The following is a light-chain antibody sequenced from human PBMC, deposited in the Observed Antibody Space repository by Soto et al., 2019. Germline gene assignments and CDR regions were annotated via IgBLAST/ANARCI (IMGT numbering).Light chain of an antibody. J-gene: IGKJ1*01. CDR1: QDIRND. CDR2: GAS. CDR3: LQHNSYPPT. V-gene: IGKV1-17*01. Sequence: DIQMTKYPSSLSAFVGDRVTITCRASQDIRNDVGWYQQKPGKAPKCLMYGASSLQTGVPSRFSGSGSGTEFTLTINGLQPEDFATYYCLQHNSYPPTFGQGTKEDSK.